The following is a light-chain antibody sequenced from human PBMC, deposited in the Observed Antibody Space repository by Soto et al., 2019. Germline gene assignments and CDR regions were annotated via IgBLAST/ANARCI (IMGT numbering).Light chain of an antibody. CDR1: SSDVGGYNY. CDR3: SSYTTADTHVV. Sequence: QSALTQPASVSGSPGQSITISCTGTSSDVGGYNYVSWYQQHPCKAPKLMIYDVSNRPSGVSNRFSGSKSGNTASLTISGLQAEDEADYYCSSYTTADTHVVFGGGTKLTVL. V-gene: IGLV2-14*03. J-gene: IGLJ2*01. CDR2: DVS.